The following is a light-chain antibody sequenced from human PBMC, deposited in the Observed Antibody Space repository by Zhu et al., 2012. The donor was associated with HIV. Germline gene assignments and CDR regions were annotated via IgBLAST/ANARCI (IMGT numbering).Light chain of an antibody. V-gene: IGKV3-20*01. J-gene: IGKJ2*01. Sequence: EIVLTQSPGTLSLSPGERATLSRRASQSVSRNYLAWYQQKPGQAPRLLIYGASRRVTGIPDRFSGSGSGTDFTLTISRLEPEDFAVYYCQHYVPSPMYTFGQGTKLEIK. CDR1: QSVSRNY. CDR2: GAS. CDR3: QHYVPSPMYT.